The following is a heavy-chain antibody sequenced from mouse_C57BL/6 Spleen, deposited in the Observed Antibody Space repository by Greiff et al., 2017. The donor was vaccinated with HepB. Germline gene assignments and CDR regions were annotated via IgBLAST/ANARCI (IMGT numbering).Heavy chain of an antibody. J-gene: IGHJ2*01. CDR2: IYPRSGNT. CDR1: GYTFTSYG. V-gene: IGHV1-81*01. Sequence: QVQLQQSGAELARPGASVKLSCKASGYTFTSYGISWVKQRTGQGLEWIGEIYPRSGNTYYNEKFKGKATLTADKSSSTAYMELRSLTSEDSAVCFWARRYRSYGYWGQGTTLTVSS. D-gene: IGHD1-1*02. CDR3: ARRYRSYGY.